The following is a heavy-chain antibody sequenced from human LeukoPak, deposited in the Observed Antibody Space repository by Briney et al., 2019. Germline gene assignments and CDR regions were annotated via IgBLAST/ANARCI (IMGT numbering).Heavy chain of an antibody. Sequence: PRGSLRLSCAASGFNFSDYYMSWIRQAPGKGLEWVSYISSSGFSTYYAGSVKGRFTISRDNARNSLYLQMNSLAPEDTALYYCARGKRRFDYWGQGTLVSVSS. CDR2: ISSSGFST. CDR3: ARGKRRFDY. J-gene: IGHJ4*02. CDR1: GFNFSDYY. V-gene: IGHV3-11*01.